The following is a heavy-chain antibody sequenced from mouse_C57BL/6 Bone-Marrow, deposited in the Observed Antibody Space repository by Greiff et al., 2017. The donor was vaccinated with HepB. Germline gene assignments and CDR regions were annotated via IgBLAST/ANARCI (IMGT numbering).Heavy chain of an antibody. Sequence: QVQLQQSGAELVRPGASVTLSCKASGYTFTDYEMHWVKQTPVHGLEWIGAIDPETGGTAYNQKFKGKDILTADNSSSTAYMELRSLTSEDSAVYYCTFCSSSPCSVDVWGTGTTVTVSS. CDR1: GYTFTDYE. D-gene: IGHD1-1*01. CDR2: IDPETGGT. V-gene: IGHV1-15*01. CDR3: TFCSSSPCSVDV. J-gene: IGHJ1*03.